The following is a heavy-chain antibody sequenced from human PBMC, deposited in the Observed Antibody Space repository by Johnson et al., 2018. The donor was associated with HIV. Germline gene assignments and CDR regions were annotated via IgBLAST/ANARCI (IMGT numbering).Heavy chain of an antibody. D-gene: IGHD3-10*01. CDR1: GFTFSSYG. Sequence: QLVESGGGVVQPGRSLRLSCAASGFTFSSYGMHWVRQAPGKGLEWVAVIWYDGSNKYYADSVKGRFTISRDNSKNTLYLQMNSLRAEDTAVYYCARDTSGEGRAFDIWGQGTMVTVSS. CDR3: ARDTSGEGRAFDI. J-gene: IGHJ3*02. V-gene: IGHV3-33*01. CDR2: IWYDGSNK.